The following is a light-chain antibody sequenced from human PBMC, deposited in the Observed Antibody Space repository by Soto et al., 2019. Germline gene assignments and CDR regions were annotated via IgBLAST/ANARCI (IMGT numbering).Light chain of an antibody. CDR1: QAIHSY. CDR3: QQYTTYSWT. CDR2: ATS. J-gene: IGKJ1*01. V-gene: IGKV1-39*01. Sequence: DIQMTQSPSSLSASVGDRVTITCRASQAIHSYLNWYQQKPGKAPNLLIFATSTLQSGVPSRFSGSGSGTDFTLTISSLQPEDFATYYCQQYTTYSWTFGQGTKVDIK.